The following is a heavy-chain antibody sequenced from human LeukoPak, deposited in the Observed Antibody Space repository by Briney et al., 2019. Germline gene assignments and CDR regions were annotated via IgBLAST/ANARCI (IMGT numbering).Heavy chain of an antibody. V-gene: IGHV3-11*01. D-gene: IGHD2-15*01. CDR3: ARDPWGYCSGGSCEGLDY. Sequence: GGSLRLSCAASGFTFSDYYMSWIRQAPGKGLEWVSYISSSGSTIYYADSVKGRFTISRDNAKNSLYLQMNSLRAEDTAVYYCARDPWGYCSGGSCEGLDYWGQGTLVTVSS. CDR2: ISSSGSTI. CDR1: GFTFSDYY. J-gene: IGHJ4*02.